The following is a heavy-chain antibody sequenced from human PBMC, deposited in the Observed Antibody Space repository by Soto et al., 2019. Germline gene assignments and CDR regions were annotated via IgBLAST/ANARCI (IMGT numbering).Heavy chain of an antibody. D-gene: IGHD3-10*01. CDR2: ISGSGEDT. Sequence: EVQLLESGGDLVHPGGSLRLACAASAATFSNSAMSWVRQAPGKGLEWVSSISGSGEDTYFADSVKGRFSISRDNAKKTLSLEMQRLTPQATATYFCVREPFSMVRANNWFDPWGQGTLVIVSS. V-gene: IGHV3-23*01. CDR1: AATFSNSA. CDR3: VREPFSMVRANNWFDP. J-gene: IGHJ5*02.